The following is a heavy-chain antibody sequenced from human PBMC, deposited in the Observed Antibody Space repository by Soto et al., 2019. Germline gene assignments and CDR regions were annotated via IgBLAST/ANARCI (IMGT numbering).Heavy chain of an antibody. CDR2: ISTSSRNI. CDR1: GVSFSTYA. Sequence: EVQLVESGGGLVKPVGSLRLSCVASGVSFSTYAMSWVRQAPGKGLDWVSSISTSSRNIYYADSLKGRFTISRDNAKNSLYLHMNSLRAEDKAVYYCARPPFSSYWSPFDYWGQGTLVTVSS. J-gene: IGHJ4*02. CDR3: ARPPFSSYWSPFDY. D-gene: IGHD6-13*01. V-gene: IGHV3-21*01.